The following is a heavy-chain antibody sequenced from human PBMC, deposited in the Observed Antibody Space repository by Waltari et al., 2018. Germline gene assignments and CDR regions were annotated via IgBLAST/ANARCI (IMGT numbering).Heavy chain of an antibody. V-gene: IGHV3-30*01. CDR1: GFIFSSYA. CDR2: MSHDGSTQ. J-gene: IGHJ4*02. CDR3: GRDAKGVGYSTSPLPY. D-gene: IGHD5-18*01. Sequence: VQLVESGGGVVQPGRSLRLSCAASGFIFSSYAMHWVRHTPGKGLEWGARMSHDGSTQHDADSVERRFTSSRDNSKNMLYLQMNSRGAEGTAVYYCGRDAKGVGYSTSPLPYWGQGALVTVSS.